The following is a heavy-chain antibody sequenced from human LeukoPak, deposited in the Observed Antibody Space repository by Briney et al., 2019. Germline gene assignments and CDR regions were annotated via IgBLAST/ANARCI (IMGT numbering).Heavy chain of an antibody. V-gene: IGHV3-23*01. Sequence: GGSLRLSCAASGFTFSSYAMSWVRQAPGKGLERVSAISGSGGSTYYADSVKGRFTISRDNSKNTLYLQMNSLRAEDTAVYYCAKDKFRSSSSSDYWGQGTLVTVSS. J-gene: IGHJ4*02. CDR2: ISGSGGST. CDR1: GFTFSSYA. CDR3: AKDKFRSSSSSDY. D-gene: IGHD6-6*01.